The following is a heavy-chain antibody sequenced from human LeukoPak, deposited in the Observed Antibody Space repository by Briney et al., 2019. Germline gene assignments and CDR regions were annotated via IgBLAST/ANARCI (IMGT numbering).Heavy chain of an antibody. CDR3: ARAPGYGAAYYFDY. CDR2: ISSSSSYI. V-gene: IGHV3-21*01. J-gene: IGHJ4*02. CDR1: GLTFSSYS. Sequence: GGSLRLSCAASGLTFSSYSMNWVRQAPGKGLEWVSSISSSSSYIYYADSVKGRFTISRDNAKNSLYLQMNSLRAEDTAVYYCARAPGYGAAYYFDYWGQGTLVTVSS. D-gene: IGHD1-1*01.